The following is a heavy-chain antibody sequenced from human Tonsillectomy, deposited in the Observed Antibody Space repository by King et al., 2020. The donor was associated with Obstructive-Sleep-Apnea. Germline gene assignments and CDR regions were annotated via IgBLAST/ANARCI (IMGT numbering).Heavy chain of an antibody. Sequence: VQLVESGGGLVQPGGSLRLSCAASGFTFSSYAMSWVRQAPGKGLEWGSAISGSGGSTYYADSGKGRFTFSRDNSKKPLYLQMNSRRAEDTAVYYCAKDEGGDDYGDPDFDYWGQGTLVTVSS. D-gene: IGHD4-17*01. CDR3: AKDEGGDDYGDPDFDY. V-gene: IGHV3-23*04. CDR1: GFTFSSYA. CDR2: ISGSGGST. J-gene: IGHJ4*02.